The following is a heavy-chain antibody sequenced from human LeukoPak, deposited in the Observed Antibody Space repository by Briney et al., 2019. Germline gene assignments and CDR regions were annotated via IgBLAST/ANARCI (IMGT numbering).Heavy chain of an antibody. V-gene: IGHV4-4*02. CDR2: IYYSGST. D-gene: IGHD6-13*01. Sequence: PSETLSLTCAASGGSITSSNWWTWVRPPPGKGLEWIGEIYYSGSTNYNPSLKSRVTISMDKSKNQFSLELTSVTAADTAMYYCAREYGSSHGFDPWGQGTLVTVSS. J-gene: IGHJ5*02. CDR1: GGSITSSNW. CDR3: AREYGSSHGFDP.